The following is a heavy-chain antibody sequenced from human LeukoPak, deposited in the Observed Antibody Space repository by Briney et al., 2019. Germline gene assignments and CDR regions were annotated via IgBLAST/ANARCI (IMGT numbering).Heavy chain of an antibody. V-gene: IGHV1-18*01. CDR2: ISAYNGNT. D-gene: IGHD3-3*01. J-gene: IGHJ4*02. CDR1: GYTFTSYG. Sequence: ASVKVSCKASGYTFTSYGISWVRQAPGQGLEWMGWISAYNGNTNYAQKLQGRVTMTTDTSTSTAYMELRSLRSDDTAVYYCARELYDSWSGYYNLYFDYWGQGTRVTVSS. CDR3: ARELYDSWSGYYNLYFDY.